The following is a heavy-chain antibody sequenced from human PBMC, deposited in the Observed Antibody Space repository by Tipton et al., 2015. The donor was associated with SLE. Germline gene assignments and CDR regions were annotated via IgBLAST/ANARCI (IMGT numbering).Heavy chain of an antibody. V-gene: IGHV4-61*01. Sequence: TLSLTCTVSGGSVSSGTYYWSWIRQPPGKGPEWIGYISTSGSSNYNPSLKSRVTISVDTSKNQLSLKLSSVTAADTAVYYCARGLRIIKHLDYMDVWGKGTTVTVSS. D-gene: IGHD3-16*01. CDR1: GGSVSSGTYY. J-gene: IGHJ6*03. CDR3: ARGLRIIKHLDYMDV. CDR2: ISTSGSS.